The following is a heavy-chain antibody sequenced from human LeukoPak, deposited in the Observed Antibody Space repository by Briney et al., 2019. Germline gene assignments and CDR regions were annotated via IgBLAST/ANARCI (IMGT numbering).Heavy chain of an antibody. J-gene: IGHJ4*02. CDR2: IYYSGST. Sequence: SETLSLTCTVSGGSISSSSYYWGWLRQPPGKGLEWIRSIYYSGSTYYNPSLKSRVTISVDTSKNQFSLKLSSVTAADTAVYYCARRGSSWYENFDYWGQGTLVTVSS. V-gene: IGHV4-39*01. D-gene: IGHD6-13*01. CDR1: GGSISSSSYY. CDR3: ARRGSSWYENFDY.